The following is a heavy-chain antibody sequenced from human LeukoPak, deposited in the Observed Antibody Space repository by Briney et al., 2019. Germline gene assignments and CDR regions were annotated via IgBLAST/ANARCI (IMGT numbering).Heavy chain of an antibody. Sequence: ASVKVSCKASGYTFTGYYMHWVRQAPGQGLEWMGWVNPNSGGTNYAQKFQGRVTMTRDTSISTAYMELSRLRSDDTAVYYCARASSSWYGDYYYMDVWGKGTTVTVSS. CDR1: GYTFTGYY. CDR2: VNPNSGGT. CDR3: ARASSSWYGDYYYMDV. J-gene: IGHJ6*03. D-gene: IGHD6-13*01. V-gene: IGHV1-2*02.